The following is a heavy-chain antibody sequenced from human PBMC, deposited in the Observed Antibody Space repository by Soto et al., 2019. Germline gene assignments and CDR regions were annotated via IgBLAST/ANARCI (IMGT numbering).Heavy chain of an antibody. CDR1: GASVTGTTYY. CDR3: VRKATRTRRFNWFDT. J-gene: IGHJ5*02. CDR2: IYHNGRT. V-gene: IGHV4-39*01. Sequence: TLSLTCSVSGASVTGTTYYWGWIRQSPGKGLEWIGNIYHNGRTDYNPSLKNRVAISIDASKTQFSLRLTSVTAADTAMYYCVRKATRTRRFNWFDTWGQGTLVTVSS.